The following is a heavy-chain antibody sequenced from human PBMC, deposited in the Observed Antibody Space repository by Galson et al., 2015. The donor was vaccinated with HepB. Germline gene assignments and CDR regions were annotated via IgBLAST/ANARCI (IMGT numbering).Heavy chain of an antibody. Sequence: SLRLSCAASGFTFSSYAMSWVRQAPGKGLEWVSAISGSGGSTYYADSVKGRFTISRDNSKNTLYLQMNSLRAEDTAVYYCAKVYGVVIGPTYYFDYWGQGTLVTVSS. J-gene: IGHJ4*02. V-gene: IGHV3-23*01. CDR1: GFTFSSYA. CDR3: AKVYGVVIGPTYYFDY. CDR2: ISGSGGST. D-gene: IGHD3-3*01.